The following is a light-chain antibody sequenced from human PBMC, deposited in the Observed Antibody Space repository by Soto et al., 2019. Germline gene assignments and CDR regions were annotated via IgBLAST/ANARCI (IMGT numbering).Light chain of an antibody. V-gene: IGKV3-20*01. CDR1: QSLSSRY. CDR3: QQYRSSPPT. CDR2: GAS. J-gene: IGKJ4*01. Sequence: EIVLTQSPGTLSLSPGDRATLSCRASQSLSSRYLAWYRQKPGQAPRLLIYGASNRATGIPDRFSGSGSGTDFHVTLSSLEPHHFAVYCCQQYRSSPPTFGGGPEVEIK.